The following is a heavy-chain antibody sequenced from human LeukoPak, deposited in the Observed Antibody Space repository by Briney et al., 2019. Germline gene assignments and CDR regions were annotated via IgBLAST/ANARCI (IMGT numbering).Heavy chain of an antibody. J-gene: IGHJ4*02. D-gene: IGHD3-3*01. V-gene: IGHV4-34*01. CDR1: GGPFSDFY. CDR2: ISHSGGI. CDR3: VRGYSEYWSD. Sequence: SETLSLTCAAYGGPFSDFYWNEIRQPPGKGLEWIGHISHSGGINYNPSLQSRVTLSVDTSNNLFSLRLTPVTAADTAVYYCVRGYSEYWSDWGQGSLVTVSS.